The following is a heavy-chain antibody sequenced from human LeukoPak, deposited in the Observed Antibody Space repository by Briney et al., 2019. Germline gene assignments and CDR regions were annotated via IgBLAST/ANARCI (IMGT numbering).Heavy chain of an antibody. CDR2: INWNGGST. J-gene: IGHJ1*01. Sequence: GGSLRLSCEASGFTFNTYSMNWARQAPGKGLEWVSGINWNGGSTGYADSVKGRFTISRDNAKNSLYLQMNSLRAEDTALYYCARSYSSSWYGYFQHWGQGTLVTVSS. V-gene: IGHV3-20*04. CDR3: ARSYSSSWYGYFQH. CDR1: GFTFNTYS. D-gene: IGHD6-13*01.